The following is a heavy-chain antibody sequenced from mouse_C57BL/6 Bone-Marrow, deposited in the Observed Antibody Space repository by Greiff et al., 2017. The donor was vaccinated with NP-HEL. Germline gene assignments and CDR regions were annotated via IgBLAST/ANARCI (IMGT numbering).Heavy chain of an antibody. CDR1: GYTFTSYW. J-gene: IGHJ2*01. V-gene: IGHV1-52*01. CDR3: ARGDWDVPDY. Sequence: VQLQQPGAELVRPGSSVKLSCKASGYTFTSYWMHWVKQRPIQGLEWIGNIDPSDSETHYNQKFKDKATLTVDKSSSTAYMQLSSLTSEDSAVYYCARGDWDVPDYWGRGTTLTVSS. D-gene: IGHD4-1*01. CDR2: IDPSDSET.